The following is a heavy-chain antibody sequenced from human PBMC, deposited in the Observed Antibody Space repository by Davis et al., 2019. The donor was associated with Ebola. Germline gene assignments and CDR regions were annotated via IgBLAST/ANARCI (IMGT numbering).Heavy chain of an antibody. CDR3: ARNDILTGYLMSYYFDY. V-gene: IGHV3-48*02. CDR1: GFTFSSYS. CDR2: ISSSSSTI. J-gene: IGHJ4*02. D-gene: IGHD3-9*01. Sequence: GGSLRLSCAGSGFTFSSYSMNWVRQAPGKGLEWVSYISSSSSTIYYADSVKGRFTISRDNAKNSLYLQMNSLRDEDTAVYYCARNDILTGYLMSYYFDYWGQGTLVTVSS.